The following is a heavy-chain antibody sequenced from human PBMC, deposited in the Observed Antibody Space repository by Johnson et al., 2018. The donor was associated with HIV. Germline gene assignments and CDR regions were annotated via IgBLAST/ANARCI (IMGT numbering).Heavy chain of an antibody. D-gene: IGHD1-14*01. V-gene: IGHV3-49*04. CDR2: IRSKAYGGKP. CDR3: TRAEWHDAFDI. CDR1: GFTFSSYG. Sequence: VQLVESGGGLVQPGGSLRLSCVGSGFTFSSYGMHWVRQAPGKGLEWVGFIRSKAYGGKPAYAASVQGRFTISRDDSKSTAFLQMKSMKTEDTAVYYGTRAEWHDAFDIWGQGTMVAVSS. J-gene: IGHJ3*02.